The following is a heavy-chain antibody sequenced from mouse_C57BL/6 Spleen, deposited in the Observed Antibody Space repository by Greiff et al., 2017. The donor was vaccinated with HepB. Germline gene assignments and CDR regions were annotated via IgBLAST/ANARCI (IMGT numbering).Heavy chain of an antibody. Sequence: LEWVATISDGGSYTYYPDNVKGRFTISRDNAKNNLYLQMSHLKSEDTAMYYCARDRSYYFDYWGQGTTLTVSS. CDR3: ARDRSYYFDY. V-gene: IGHV5-4*01. CDR2: ISDGGSYT. J-gene: IGHJ2*01.